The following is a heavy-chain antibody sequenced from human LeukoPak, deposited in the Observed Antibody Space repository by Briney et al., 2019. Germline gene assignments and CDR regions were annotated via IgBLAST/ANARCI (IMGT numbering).Heavy chain of an antibody. CDR2: ISGNGGSR. CDR3: ARDAGYVRFDF. D-gene: IGHD5-18*01. V-gene: IGHV3-64*01. CDR1: GFTFSTYT. Sequence: GGSLTLSCAASGFTFSTYTMHWVRQARGKGVEYVSSISGNGGSREYAHSVKGRFTISRDNSRNTLYLQMGTLRAEDMAVYYCARDAGYVRFDFWGQGTLATVSS. J-gene: IGHJ4*02.